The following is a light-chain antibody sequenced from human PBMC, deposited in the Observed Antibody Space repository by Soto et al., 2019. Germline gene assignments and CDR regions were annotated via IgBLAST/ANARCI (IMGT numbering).Light chain of an antibody. V-gene: IGKV3-20*01. CDR1: QSVRSNY. J-gene: IGKJ1*01. CDR3: QQYSDSPGT. Sequence: EIVLTQSPGTVSLSPGERATLSCRASQSVRSNYVAWNHQKPGQAPRLLIYHASNRVTGIPDRFSGSGSGTDFTLTISRLEPEDFAVYYCQQYSDSPGTFGQGTKIEIK. CDR2: HAS.